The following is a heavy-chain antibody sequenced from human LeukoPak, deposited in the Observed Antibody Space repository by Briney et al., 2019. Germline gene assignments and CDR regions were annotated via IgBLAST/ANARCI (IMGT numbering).Heavy chain of an antibody. CDR1: GFTSSSYS. J-gene: IGHJ4*02. CDR2: ISSSSSYI. CDR3: AREWLQFLDY. D-gene: IGHD5-24*01. V-gene: IGHV3-21*01. Sequence: GGSLRLSCAASGFTSSSYSMNWVRQAPGKGLEWVSSISSSSSYIYYADSVKGRFTISRDNAKNSLYLQMNSLRAEDTAVYCCAREWLQFLDYWGQGTLVTVSS.